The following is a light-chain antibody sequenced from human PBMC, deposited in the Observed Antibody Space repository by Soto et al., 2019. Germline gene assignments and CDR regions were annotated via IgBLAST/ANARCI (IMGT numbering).Light chain of an antibody. CDR3: CSYAGTFYV. V-gene: IGLV2-14*01. Sequence: QSALTQPASVSGSPGQSITISCTGTSSDIGTYKYVSWFQHHPGKAPKLIIFEVSNRPSGVPDRFSGSKSGNTASLTISGLQAEDEADYYCCSYAGTFYVFGTGTKVTVL. J-gene: IGLJ1*01. CDR1: SSDIGTYKY. CDR2: EVS.